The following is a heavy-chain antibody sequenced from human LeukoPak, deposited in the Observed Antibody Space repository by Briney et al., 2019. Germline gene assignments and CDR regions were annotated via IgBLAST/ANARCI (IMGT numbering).Heavy chain of an antibody. CDR1: GFTFSSYV. Sequence: PGGSLRLSCVASGFTFSSYVMTWVRQAPGKGLEWVATISGSGGSTYYADSAKGRFTISRDNSKNTLYLQMNSLRAEDTAVYYCAKVRSVVVAAFGYWGQGTLVTVSS. CDR3: AKVRSVVVAAFGY. D-gene: IGHD2-15*01. CDR2: ISGSGGST. V-gene: IGHV3-23*01. J-gene: IGHJ4*02.